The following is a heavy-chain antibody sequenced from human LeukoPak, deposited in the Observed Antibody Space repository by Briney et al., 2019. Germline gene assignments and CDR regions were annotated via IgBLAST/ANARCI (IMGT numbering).Heavy chain of an antibody. CDR3: ARDKVGAAYFDY. Sequence: SVKVSCKASGGTFSSYAISWVRQAPGQGLEWMGGIIPIFGTANYAQKFQGRVTITADESTSTAYMELSSLRSEDTAVYYCARDKVGAAYFDYWGQGTLLTVSS. CDR1: GGTFSSYA. J-gene: IGHJ4*02. D-gene: IGHD1-26*01. CDR2: IIPIFGTA. V-gene: IGHV1-69*13.